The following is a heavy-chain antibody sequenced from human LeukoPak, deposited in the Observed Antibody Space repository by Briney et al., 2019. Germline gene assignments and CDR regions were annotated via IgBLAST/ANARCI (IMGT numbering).Heavy chain of an antibody. Sequence: PGGSLRLSCAASGFTFSNYAMSWVRQAPGQGLEWVSAISDSGGSTYYADSVKGRFTISRDNSKNTLYLQVNSLRAEDTAVYYCAKQDIRISGWYDWGQGTLVTVSS. CDR3: AKQDIRISGWYD. J-gene: IGHJ4*02. V-gene: IGHV3-23*01. D-gene: IGHD6-19*01. CDR2: ISDSGGST. CDR1: GFTFSNYA.